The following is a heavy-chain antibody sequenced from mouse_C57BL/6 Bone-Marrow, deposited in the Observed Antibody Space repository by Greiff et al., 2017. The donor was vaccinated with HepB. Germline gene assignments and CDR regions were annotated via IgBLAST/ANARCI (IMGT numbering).Heavy chain of an antibody. CDR2: ILPGSGST. CDR1: GYTFTGYW. V-gene: IGHV1-9*01. J-gene: IGHJ1*03. CDR3: ARRRSYYGNYDGWYFDV. Sequence: VQLQQSGAELMKPGASVKLSCKATGYTFTGYWIEWVKQRPGHGLEWIGEILPGSGSTNYNEKFKGKATFTADTSSNTAYMQLSSLTTEDSALYYCARRRSYYGNYDGWYFDVWGTGTTVTVSS. D-gene: IGHD2-1*01.